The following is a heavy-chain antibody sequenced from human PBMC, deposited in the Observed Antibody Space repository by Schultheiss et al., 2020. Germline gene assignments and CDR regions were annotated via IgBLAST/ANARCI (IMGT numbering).Heavy chain of an antibody. CDR1: GFTFSSYA. CDR3: AKDGINVVVVAALVGYFDY. D-gene: IGHD2-15*01. Sequence: GGSLRLSCAASGFTFSSYAMSWVRQAPGKGLEWVSAISGSGGSTYYADSVKGRFTISRDNSKNTLYLQMNSLRAEDTAVYYCAKDGINVVVVAALVGYFDYWGKGTLVTGYS. CDR2: ISGSGGST. J-gene: IGHJ4*02. V-gene: IGHV3-23*01.